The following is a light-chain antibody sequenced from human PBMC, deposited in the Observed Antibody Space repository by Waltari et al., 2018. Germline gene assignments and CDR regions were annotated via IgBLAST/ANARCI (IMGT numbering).Light chain of an antibody. J-gene: IGKJ3*01. CDR1: QSVSSSC. V-gene: IGKV3-20*01. CDR2: GAS. Sequence: EIVLTQSPGTLSLSPGERATLSCRASQSVSSSCLAWYQQKPGQAPRLLIYGASSRATGIPDRFSGSGSGTDFTLTISRLEPEDFAVYYCQQLRTFGPGTKVDIK. CDR3: QQLRT.